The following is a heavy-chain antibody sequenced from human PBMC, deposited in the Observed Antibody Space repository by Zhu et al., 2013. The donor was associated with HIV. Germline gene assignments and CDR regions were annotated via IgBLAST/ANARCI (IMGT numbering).Heavy chain of an antibody. CDR2: IIPIFGTA. D-gene: IGHD4-17*01. CDR3: ARVPVRGGDYEVGWFDP. CDR1: GYTFTSYG. Sequence: QVQLVQSGAEVKKPGASVRVSCKASGYTFTSYGISWVRQAPGQGLEWMGGIIPIFGTANYAQKFQGRVTITADKSTSTAYMELSSLRSEDTAVYYCARVPVRGGDYEVGWFDPGAREPWSPSPQ. V-gene: IGHV1-69*06. J-gene: IGHJ5*02.